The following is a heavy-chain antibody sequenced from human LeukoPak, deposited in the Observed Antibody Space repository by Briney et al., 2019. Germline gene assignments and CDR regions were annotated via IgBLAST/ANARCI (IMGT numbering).Heavy chain of an antibody. CDR1: GGTFTSYA. CDR2: IIPILGIA. Sequence: ASVKVSCKASGGTFTSYAISWVRQAPGQGLGWIGRIIPILGIANYAQKFQGRVTITADKSTSTAYMELSSLRSEDTAVYYCARDSLEWLGFRGDDFDYWGQGTLVTVSS. D-gene: IGHD3-3*01. CDR3: ARDSLEWLGFRGDDFDY. J-gene: IGHJ4*02. V-gene: IGHV1-69*04.